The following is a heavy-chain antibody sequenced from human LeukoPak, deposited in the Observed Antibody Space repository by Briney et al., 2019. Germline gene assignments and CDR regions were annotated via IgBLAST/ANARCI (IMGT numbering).Heavy chain of an antibody. J-gene: IGHJ5*02. V-gene: IGHV3-23*01. D-gene: IGHD6-13*01. CDR2: ISGSGGST. CDR3: AKDSTSTYSSSWYIPWFDP. Sequence: GGPLRLSCAASGFTFSSYAMSWVRQAPGKGLEWVSAISGSGGSTYYADSVKGRFTISRDNSKNTLYLQMNSLRAEDTAVYYCAKDSTSTYSSSWYIPWFDPWGQGTLVTVSS. CDR1: GFTFSSYA.